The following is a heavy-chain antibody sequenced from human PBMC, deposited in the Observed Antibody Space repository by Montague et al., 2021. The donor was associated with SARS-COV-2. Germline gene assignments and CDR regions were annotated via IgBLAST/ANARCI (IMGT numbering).Heavy chain of an antibody. CDR1: GFTVSSNY. CDR2: IYSGGST. D-gene: IGHD3-3*01. V-gene: IGHV3-53*01. J-gene: IGHJ6*02. CDR3: ARDHLYYDFWSGYYDQYGMDV. Sequence: SLRLSCAASGFTVSSNYMSWVRQAPGKGLERVSVIYSGGSTYYADSVKGRFTISRDNSKNTLYLQMNSLRAEDTAVYYCARDHLYYDFWSGYYDQYGMDVWGQGTTVTVSS.